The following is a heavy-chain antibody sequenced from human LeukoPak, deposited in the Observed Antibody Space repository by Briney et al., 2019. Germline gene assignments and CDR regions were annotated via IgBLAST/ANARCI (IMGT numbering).Heavy chain of an antibody. CDR3: ARTRITMIVGLASRFDY. D-gene: IGHD3-22*01. V-gene: IGHV3-7*01. J-gene: IGHJ4*02. CDR2: IKQDGSEK. Sequence: GGSLRLSCAASGFTFSSYWMSWVRRAPGKGLEWVANIKQDGSEKYYVDSVKGRFTISRDNAKNSLYLQMNSLRAEDTAVYYCARTRITMIVGLASRFDYWGQGTLVTVSS. CDR1: GFTFSSYW.